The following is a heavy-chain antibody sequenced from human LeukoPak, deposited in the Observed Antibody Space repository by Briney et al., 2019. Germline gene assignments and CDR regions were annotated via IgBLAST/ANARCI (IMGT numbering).Heavy chain of an antibody. CDR3: TRALTVKNAFDI. D-gene: IGHD1-14*01. CDR2: IRSKAYGGTT. J-gene: IGHJ3*02. Sequence: PGGALRLSCSDSRFTFGDYAMSWVGQAPGKGVEWVGFIRSKAYGGTTEYAASVKGRFTISRDDSKSIAYLQMNSLNTEDTAVYYCTRALTVKNAFDIWGQGTMVTVSS. V-gene: IGHV3-49*04. CDR1: RFTFGDYA.